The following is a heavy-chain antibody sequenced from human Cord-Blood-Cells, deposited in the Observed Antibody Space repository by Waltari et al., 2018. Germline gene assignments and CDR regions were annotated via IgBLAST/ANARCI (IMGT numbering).Heavy chain of an antibody. CDR3: ARGDYQGY. V-gene: IGHV3-11*04. Sequence: QVELVESGGGLVKPGGSVRPSCAASGFTASDCYMSWIRQAPGKGLEWVAIIRSNGSNKYYADSVKGRFTISRDNAKNSLYLQMNSLRAEDTAVYYCARGDYQGYWGQGTLVTVSS. CDR1: GFTASDCY. D-gene: IGHD2-2*01. CDR2: IRSNGSNK. J-gene: IGHJ4*02.